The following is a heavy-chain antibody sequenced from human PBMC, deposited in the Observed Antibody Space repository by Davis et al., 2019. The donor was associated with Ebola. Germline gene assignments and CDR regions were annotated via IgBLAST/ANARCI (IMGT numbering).Heavy chain of an antibody. CDR2: ISSSGSTI. J-gene: IGHJ4*02. D-gene: IGHD2-8*01. CDR3: VNYCTNGVCYYFDY. CDR1: GFTFSSYG. Sequence: GGSLRLSCAASGFTFSSYGMHWVRQAPGKGLEWVSYISSSGSTIYYADSVKGRFTISRDNAKNSLYLQMNSLRAEDTAVYYCVNYCTNGVCYYFDYWGQGTLVTVSS. V-gene: IGHV3-48*04.